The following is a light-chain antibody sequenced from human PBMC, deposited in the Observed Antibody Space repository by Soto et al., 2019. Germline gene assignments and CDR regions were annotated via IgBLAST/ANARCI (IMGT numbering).Light chain of an antibody. CDR2: EVS. J-gene: IGLJ2*01. Sequence: QSALTQPASVSGSPGQSITISCTGTSSDVGASKYVSWYQQHPGKAPQLMIYEVSNRPSGVSNRFSGSKSGNTASLTISGLQAEDEADYYCSSYTSTITVLFGGGTKLTVL. CDR1: SSDVGASKY. CDR3: SSYTSTITVL. V-gene: IGLV2-14*01.